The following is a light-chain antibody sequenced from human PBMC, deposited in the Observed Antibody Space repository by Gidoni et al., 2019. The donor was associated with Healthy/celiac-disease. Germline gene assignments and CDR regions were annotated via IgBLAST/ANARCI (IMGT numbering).Light chain of an antibody. V-gene: IGKV3-11*01. Sequence: ELVLTQSPATLSLSPGERATLPCRASQRVSSSLAWYQQKPGQAPRLLIYDASNRATGIPARCSGSGSGTDFTLTISSLEPEDFAVYYCQQRSNWPRYTFGQGTKLEIK. CDR1: QRVSSS. J-gene: IGKJ2*01. CDR3: QQRSNWPRYT. CDR2: DAS.